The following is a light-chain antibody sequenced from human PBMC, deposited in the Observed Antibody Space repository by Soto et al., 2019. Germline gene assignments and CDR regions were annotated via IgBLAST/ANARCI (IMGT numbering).Light chain of an antibody. Sequence: QSALTQPPSASGSPGQSVPISCTGTSSDVGSYNSVSWYQQHPGKAPKLMIYEVNKRPSGVPDRFSASKSDNTASLTVSGLQAEDEADYYCSSYAGTKNLVFGGGTKVTVL. J-gene: IGLJ2*01. CDR2: EVN. CDR3: SSYAGTKNLV. CDR1: SSDVGSYNS. V-gene: IGLV2-8*01.